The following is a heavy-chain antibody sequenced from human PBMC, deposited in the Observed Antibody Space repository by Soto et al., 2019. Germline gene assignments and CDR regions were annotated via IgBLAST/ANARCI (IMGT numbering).Heavy chain of an antibody. CDR3: ARGYGAH. Sequence: EVQLVESGGGLVQPGGSLRLACAASGFTVSSNYMSWVRQAPGKGLECGSVIYSGGGTNYADTVKGRFTITRDNSKNTLHLQMNSLSAEDTAVYFCARGYGAHWGQGTLVTVSS. V-gene: IGHV3-66*01. J-gene: IGHJ4*02. D-gene: IGHD4-17*01. CDR2: IYSGGGT. CDR1: GFTVSSNY.